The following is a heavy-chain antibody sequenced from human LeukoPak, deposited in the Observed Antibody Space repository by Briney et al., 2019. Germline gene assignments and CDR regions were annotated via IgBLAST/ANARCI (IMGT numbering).Heavy chain of an antibody. J-gene: IGHJ3*02. CDR2: ISSSGNTI. V-gene: IGHV3-11*01. CDR1: GFTFSDYY. D-gene: IGHD2-2*01. Sequence: GGSLRLSCAASGFTFSDYYMSWIRQAPGKGLEWVSYISSSGNTIYYADSVKGRFTISRDNAKNSLYLQMNSLRAEDTAVYYCASGFCNSPSCAHDAFDIWGQGTMVTVSS. CDR3: ASGFCNSPSCAHDAFDI.